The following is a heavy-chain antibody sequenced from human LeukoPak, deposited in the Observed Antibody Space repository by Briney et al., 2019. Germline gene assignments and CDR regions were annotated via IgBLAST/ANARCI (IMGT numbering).Heavy chain of an antibody. J-gene: IGHJ4*02. Sequence: GGSLRLSCAASGFTFSSYAMHWVRQAPGKGLEWVAVISYDGSNKYYADSVKGRFTISRDNSKNTLYLQMNSLRAEDTAVYYCARDSGSSGYYFDFWGQGTLVTVSS. V-gene: IGHV3-30*04. CDR3: ARDSGSSGYYFDF. D-gene: IGHD3-22*01. CDR2: ISYDGSNK. CDR1: GFTFSSYA.